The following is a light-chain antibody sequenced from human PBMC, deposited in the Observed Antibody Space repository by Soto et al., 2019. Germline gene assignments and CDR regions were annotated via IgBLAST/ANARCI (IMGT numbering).Light chain of an antibody. Sequence: DIQMTQSPSSLSASVGDRVTITCRASQSISSYLNWYQQKPGKAPKPLIYAASSLQSGVPSRFSCSGSGTDVTLSISSLQPEDFATYYCQQSYSTPRTFGQGTRLEIK. CDR1: QSISSY. CDR2: AAS. V-gene: IGKV1-39*01. J-gene: IGKJ5*01. CDR3: QQSYSTPRT.